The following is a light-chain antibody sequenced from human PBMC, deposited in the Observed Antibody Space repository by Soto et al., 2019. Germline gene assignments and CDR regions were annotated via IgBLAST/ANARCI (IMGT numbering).Light chain of an antibody. CDR2: DAS. Sequence: AIPLTQSPSSLSASVGDRVSITCRASQGISSALAWYQHKPGKAPKILIYDASSLQSGVTSRFSGSESGTECTRTISSLQPEDFATYYCQQLKTYPFTFGQGTRLEIK. V-gene: IGKV1-13*02. CDR1: QGISSA. J-gene: IGKJ5*01. CDR3: QQLKTYPFT.